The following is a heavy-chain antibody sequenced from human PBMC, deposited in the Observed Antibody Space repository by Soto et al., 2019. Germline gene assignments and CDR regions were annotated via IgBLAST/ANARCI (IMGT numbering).Heavy chain of an antibody. J-gene: IGHJ4*02. CDR3: AADHGNYGTFDQ. Sequence: QVQLVQSGPEVKKPGALVKVSCKASGDISPRYGISWVRQAPGQGLEWLGWINCYNGVTKYAQSLQGRVTLTTDSSPSTAYMEVRSLRFDDTAVFYCAADHGNYGTFDQWGQGALVTVSS. D-gene: IGHD4-17*01. CDR2: INCYNGVT. V-gene: IGHV1-18*01. CDR1: GDISPRYG.